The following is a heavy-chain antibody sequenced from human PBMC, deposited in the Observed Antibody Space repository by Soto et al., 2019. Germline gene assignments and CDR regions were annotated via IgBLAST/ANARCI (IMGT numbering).Heavy chain of an antibody. V-gene: IGHV4-4*07. J-gene: IGHJ5*02. CDR1: GASISGFY. CDR2: IYATGTT. CDR3: VRDGTKTLRDWFDT. D-gene: IGHD1-1*01. Sequence: SETLSLTCTVSGASISGFYWSWIRKSAGKGLEWIGRIYATGTTDYNPSLKSRVMMSVDTSKKQFSLKLRSVTAADTAVYYCVRDGTKTLRDWFDTWGQGMSVTVSS.